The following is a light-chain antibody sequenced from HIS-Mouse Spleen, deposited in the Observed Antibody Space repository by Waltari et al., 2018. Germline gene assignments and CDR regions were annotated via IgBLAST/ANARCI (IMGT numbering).Light chain of an antibody. J-gene: IGLJ1*01. CDR1: NNGSKS. CDR2: DDS. CDR3: QVWDSSSDHPTFFV. V-gene: IGLV3-21*03. Sequence: SYVLTQPPSVSVAPGKTARIACGGNNNGSKSVRRYQHEPGQPPVLVVHDDSDRPSGIPERFSGSNSGNTATLTISRVEAGDEADYYCQVWDSSSDHPTFFVFGTGTKVTVL.